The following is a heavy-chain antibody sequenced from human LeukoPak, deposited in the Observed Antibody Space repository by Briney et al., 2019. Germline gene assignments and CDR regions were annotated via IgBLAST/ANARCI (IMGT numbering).Heavy chain of an antibody. CDR2: ISSSGST. V-gene: IGHV4-39*01. CDR3: ARRYYGSLSYPGYFDY. D-gene: IGHD3-10*01. Sequence: SETLSLTCTVSGGSISSFSYYWEWVRQPPGLGLEWIGGISSSGSTYYNPSLKSRSTISVDTSKNQFSLRLNSLTAADTAVYYCARRYYGSLSYPGYFDYWGQGTLVTVPS. CDR1: GGSISSFSYY. J-gene: IGHJ4*02.